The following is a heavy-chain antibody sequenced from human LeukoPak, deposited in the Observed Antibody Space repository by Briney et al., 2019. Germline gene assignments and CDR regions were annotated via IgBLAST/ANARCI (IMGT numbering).Heavy chain of an antibody. CDR1: GFTFRSYG. V-gene: IGHV3-30*02. D-gene: IGHD2-8*01. CDR3: AKDHHCTNGVCPHDY. J-gene: IGHJ4*02. CDR2: IWKDGINK. Sequence: GSLRLSCAASGFTFRSYGMHWVRQAPGKGLEWVAVIWKDGINKYYADSVKGRFTISRDNYKNTLYLQMNSLRAEDTAVYYCAKDHHCTNGVCPHDYWGQGTLVTVSS.